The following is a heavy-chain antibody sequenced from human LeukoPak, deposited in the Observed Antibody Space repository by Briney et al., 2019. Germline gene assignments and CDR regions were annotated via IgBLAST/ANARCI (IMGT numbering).Heavy chain of an antibody. J-gene: IGHJ4*02. V-gene: IGHV3-73*01. CDR2: IRSKANSYAT. CDR1: GFTFSGSA. CDR3: TGIAAAGYPFDY. D-gene: IGHD6-13*01. Sequence: SGGSLRLSCAASGFTFSGSAMHWVRQASGKGLEWVGRIRSKANSYATAYAASVKGRFTISRDDSKNTAYLQMNSLKTEDTAVYYCTGIAAAGYPFDYWGQGTLVTVSS.